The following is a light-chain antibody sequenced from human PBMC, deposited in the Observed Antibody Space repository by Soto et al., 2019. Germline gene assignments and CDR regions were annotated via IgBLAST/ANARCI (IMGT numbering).Light chain of an antibody. V-gene: IGKV1-9*01. CDR2: SAS. Sequence: DVQLTQSPYFMSLSAGERVTITCRASQGISNSLAWYQQKPGKAPKLLIYSASTLQSGVPSRFSGGFSGTEFTLTISSLQPEDFATYYCQQLYRYPLTFGQGTRLEIK. CDR1: QGISNS. CDR3: QQLYRYPLT. J-gene: IGKJ5*01.